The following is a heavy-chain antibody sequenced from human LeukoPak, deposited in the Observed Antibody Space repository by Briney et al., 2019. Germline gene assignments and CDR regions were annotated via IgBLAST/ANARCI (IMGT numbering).Heavy chain of an antibody. J-gene: IGHJ4*02. CDR1: GFTFSSYA. CDR3: ARADIVVVPAAIMAGFFDY. V-gene: IGHV3-30*04. Sequence: GRSPRLSCAASGFTFSSYAMHWVRQAPGKGLEWVAVISYDGSNKYYANSVKGRFTISRDNSKNTLYLQMNSLRAEDTAVYYCARADIVVVPAAIMAGFFDYWGQGTLVTVSS. D-gene: IGHD2-2*02. CDR2: ISYDGSNK.